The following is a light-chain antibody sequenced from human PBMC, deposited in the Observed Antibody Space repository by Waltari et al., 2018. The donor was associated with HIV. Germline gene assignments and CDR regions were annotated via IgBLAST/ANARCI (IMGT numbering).Light chain of an antibody. Sequence: QSALTQPASVSGSPGQSITFSCIGTSSDVGDYTSVSWYQPLPGKAPRLMIYDVSKRPSGVSNRFSGSKSGNTASLTISGLQADDEADYYCCSYAGSSTYVFGTGTKVTVL. CDR1: SSDVGDYTS. CDR3: CSYAGSSTYV. V-gene: IGLV2-23*02. J-gene: IGLJ1*01. CDR2: DVS.